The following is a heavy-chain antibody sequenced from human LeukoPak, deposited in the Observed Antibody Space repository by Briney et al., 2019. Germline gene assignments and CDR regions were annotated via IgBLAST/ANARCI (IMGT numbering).Heavy chain of an antibody. CDR3: AKDQGELRFDP. CDR2: INSSGGIA. J-gene: IGHJ5*02. Sequence: GASLRLSCGTSGFTFSSYGMTWVRQAPGKGLEWVSSINSSGGIAYYADSVKGRFTISRDNSRSTLFLQMNSLRAEDTAIYYCAKDQGELRFDPWGQGTLVTASS. V-gene: IGHV3-23*01. D-gene: IGHD1-26*01. CDR1: GFTFSSYG.